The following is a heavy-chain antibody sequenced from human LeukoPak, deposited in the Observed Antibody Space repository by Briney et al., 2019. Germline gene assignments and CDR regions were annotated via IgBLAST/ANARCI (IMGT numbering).Heavy chain of an antibody. Sequence: PGRSLRLSCAASGFPFADYAMHWVRQVPGKGLERVSYISWNGGSINYADSVKGRFTISRDNAKNSLYLQMNSLRTEDMALYYCTKGQWQAFDYWGQGALVTVSS. J-gene: IGHJ4*02. D-gene: IGHD6-19*01. CDR2: ISWNGGSI. CDR1: GFPFADYA. CDR3: TKGQWQAFDY. V-gene: IGHV3-9*03.